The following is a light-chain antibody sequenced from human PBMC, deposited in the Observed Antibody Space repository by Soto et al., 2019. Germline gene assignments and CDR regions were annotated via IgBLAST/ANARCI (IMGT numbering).Light chain of an antibody. J-gene: IGKJ5*01. CDR3: QRRSNWPPVIT. Sequence: EIVLTQSPATLSLSPGARATLSFRASQTFSSHLAWYQQKPGQAPRLLIYDASKRATGIPARFSGRGSGTDFTLTISSLEPEDFAVYFCQRRSNWPPVITFGQGTRLEIK. CDR2: DAS. CDR1: QTFSSH. V-gene: IGKV3-11*01.